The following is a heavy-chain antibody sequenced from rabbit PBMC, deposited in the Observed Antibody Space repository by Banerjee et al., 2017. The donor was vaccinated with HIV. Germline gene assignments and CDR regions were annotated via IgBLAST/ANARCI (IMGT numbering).Heavy chain of an antibody. J-gene: IGHJ4*01. CDR1: GFDFSSYDY. D-gene: IGHD6-1*01. CDR3: ARGGCPSAFIL. CDR2: IYTGRSGST. Sequence: QQQLEESGGGLVQPEGSLTLTCKASGFDFSSYDYMCWVRQAPGKGLEWIACIYTGRSGSTWYASWVNGRFTISKSSSTTVTLQMTSLTAADTATYFCARGGCPSAFILWGPGALVTVS. V-gene: IGHV1S45*01.